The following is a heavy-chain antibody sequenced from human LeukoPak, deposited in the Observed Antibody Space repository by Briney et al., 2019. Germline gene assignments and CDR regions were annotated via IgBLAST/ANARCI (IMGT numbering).Heavy chain of an antibody. J-gene: IGHJ4*02. CDR1: GGTFIFYA. CDR3: ARAVVVARGLMAYFDY. D-gene: IGHD3-10*01. V-gene: IGHV1-69*04. CDR2: IIPIPGMA. Sequence: SVKVSCKASGGTFIFYAINWVRQAPEQGLEWMGRIIPIPGMANYAQKFQGRVTITADSSTSTAYMEVSSLRSEDTAVYYCARAVVVARGLMAYFDYWGQGTLVTVSS.